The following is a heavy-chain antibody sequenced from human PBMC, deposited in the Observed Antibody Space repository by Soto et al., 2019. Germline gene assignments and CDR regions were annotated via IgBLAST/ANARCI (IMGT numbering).Heavy chain of an antibody. CDR3: ARTFRAVVMFDY. CDR2: ISTSKGNT. D-gene: IGHD6-19*01. J-gene: IGHJ4*01. Sequence: ASVKVSCKASGYSFTAYGITWMRQAPGQGLEWMGWISTSKGNTAYAQKLQGRATMTTDTSTSTAYMELRSLRSDDTAIYYCARTFRAVVMFDYWG. V-gene: IGHV1-18*01. CDR1: GYSFTAYG.